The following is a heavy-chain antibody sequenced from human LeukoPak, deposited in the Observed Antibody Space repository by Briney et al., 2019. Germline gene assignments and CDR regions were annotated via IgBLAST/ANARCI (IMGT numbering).Heavy chain of an antibody. CDR2: INPNSGGT. J-gene: IGHJ6*03. Sequence: ASAKVSCKASGYTFTGYYMHWVRQAPGQGLEWMGWINPNSGGTNYAQKFQGRVTMTRDTSISTAYMELSRLRSDDTAVYYCARDPNYGDYWGYYYYMDVWGKGTTVTVSS. CDR1: GYTFTGYY. D-gene: IGHD4-17*01. CDR3: ARDPNYGDYWGYYYYMDV. V-gene: IGHV1-2*02.